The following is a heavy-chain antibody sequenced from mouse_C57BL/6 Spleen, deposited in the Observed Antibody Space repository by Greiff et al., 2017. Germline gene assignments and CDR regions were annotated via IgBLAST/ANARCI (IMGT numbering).Heavy chain of an antibody. D-gene: IGHD2-4*01. V-gene: IGHV5-4*01. CDR2: ISDGGSYT. CDR3: ARERYYDYDEAY. J-gene: IGHJ3*01. CDR1: GFTFSSYA. Sequence: EVKLMESGGGLVKPGGSLKLSCAASGFTFSSYAMSWVRQTPEKRLEWVATISDGGSYTYYPDNVKGRFTISRDNAKNNLYLQMSHLKSEDTAMYYCARERYYDYDEAYWGQGTLVTVSA.